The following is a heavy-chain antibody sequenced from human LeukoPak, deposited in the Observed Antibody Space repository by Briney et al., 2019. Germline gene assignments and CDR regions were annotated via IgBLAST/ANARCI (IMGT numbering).Heavy chain of an antibody. CDR2: ISSSGSTI. J-gene: IGHJ4*02. CDR3: ARDPGSSAFDS. D-gene: IGHD5/OR15-5a*01. V-gene: IGHV3-48*03. CDR1: GFTFSSYE. Sequence: GGSLRLSCAASGFTFSSYEMNWVRQAPGKGLEWVSYISSSGSTIYYADSVKGRFTISRDNAENSMHLQMNSLRADDTAVYYCARDPGSSAFDSWGQGTLVTVSS.